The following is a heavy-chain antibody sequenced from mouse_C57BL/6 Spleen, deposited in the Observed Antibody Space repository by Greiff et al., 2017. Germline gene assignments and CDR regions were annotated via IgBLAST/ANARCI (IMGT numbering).Heavy chain of an antibody. V-gene: IGHV1-78*01. J-gene: IGHJ2*01. CDR3: ARRRGTGPFDY. CDR1: GYTFTDHT. D-gene: IGHD4-1*01. CDR2: IYPRDGSS. Sequence: VQLQQSDAELVKPGASVKISCKVSGYTFTDHTIHWMKQRPEQGLEWIGYIYPRDGSSFSHAKFKGNATLTADKSSSTAYMQLNSLTSEDSAVYFCARRRGTGPFDYWGQGTTLTVAS.